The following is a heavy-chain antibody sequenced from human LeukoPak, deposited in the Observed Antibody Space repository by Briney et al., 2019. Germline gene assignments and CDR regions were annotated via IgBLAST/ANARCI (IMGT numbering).Heavy chain of an antibody. V-gene: IGHV3-30*18. J-gene: IGHJ4*02. Sequence: GGSLRLSCAASGNYWMHWVRQAPGKGLEWVAVISYDGSNKYYADSVKGRFTISRDNSKNTLYLQMNSLRAEDTAVYYCAKHQDYWGQGTLVTVSS. CDR1: GNYW. CDR3: AKHQDY. CDR2: ISYDGSNK.